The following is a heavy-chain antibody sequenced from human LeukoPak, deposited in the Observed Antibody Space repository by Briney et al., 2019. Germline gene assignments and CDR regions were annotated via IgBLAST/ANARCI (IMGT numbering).Heavy chain of an antibody. V-gene: IGHV3-30*03. J-gene: IGHJ5*02. CDR2: ISYDGSNK. CDR1: GFTFSSYG. CDR3: ARDYIIRARWFDP. Sequence: GGSLRLSCAASGFTFSSYGMHWVRQAPGKGLEWVAVISYDGSNKYYADSVKGRFTISRDNSKNTLYLQMNSLRAEDTAVYYCARDYIIRARWFDPWGQGTLVTVSS. D-gene: IGHD3-10*01.